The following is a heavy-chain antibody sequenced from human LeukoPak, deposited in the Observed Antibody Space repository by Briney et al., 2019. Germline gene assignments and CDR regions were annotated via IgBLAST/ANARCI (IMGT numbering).Heavy chain of an antibody. D-gene: IGHD2-2*01. Sequence: SETLSLTCTVSGGSISSGGYYWSWIRQHPGKGLEWIGYIYYSGSTYYNPSLKSRVTISADTSKNQFSLKLSSVTAADTAVYYCARFLYCSSTSCYSKYFDYWGQGTLVTVSS. J-gene: IGHJ4*02. CDR1: GGSISSGGYY. V-gene: IGHV4-31*03. CDR2: IYYSGST. CDR3: ARFLYCSSTSCYSKYFDY.